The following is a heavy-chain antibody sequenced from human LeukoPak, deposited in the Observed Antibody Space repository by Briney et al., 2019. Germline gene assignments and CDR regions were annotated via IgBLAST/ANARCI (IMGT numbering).Heavy chain of an antibody. CDR1: GYTFTDHN. D-gene: IGHD3-16*01. Sequence: ASVKVSCRASGYTFTDHNIHWVRQAPGQGLEWTGWINPNSGGTNYAQKFQGRVTMTRDTSISTAYMELSRLRSDDTAVYYCARGGGRSWFDYWGQGSLVTVSS. CDR3: ARGGGRSWFDY. V-gene: IGHV1-2*02. CDR2: INPNSGGT. J-gene: IGHJ4*02.